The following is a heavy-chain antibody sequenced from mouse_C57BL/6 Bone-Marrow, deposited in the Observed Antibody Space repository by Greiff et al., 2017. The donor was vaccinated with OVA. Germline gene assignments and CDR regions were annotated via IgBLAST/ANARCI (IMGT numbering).Heavy chain of an antibody. CDR3: YFTPAY. V-gene: IGHV5-6*01. Sequence: VQRVESGGDLVKPGGSLKLSCAASGFTFSSYGMSWVRQTPDKRLEWVATISSGGSYTYYPDSVKGRFTISRDNAKNTLYLQMSSLKSEDTAMYYCYFTPAYWGQGTLVTVSA. J-gene: IGHJ3*01. CDR2: ISSGGSYT. CDR1: GFTFSSYG.